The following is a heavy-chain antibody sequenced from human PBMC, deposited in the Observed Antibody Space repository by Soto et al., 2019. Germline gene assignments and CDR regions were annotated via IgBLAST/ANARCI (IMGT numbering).Heavy chain of an antibody. V-gene: IGHV4-34*01. Sequence: ASETLSLTCAVYGGSFSGYYWSWIRQPPGKGLEWIGEINHSGSTNYNPSLKSRVTISVDTSKNQFSLKLSSVTAADTAVYYCARSVLGSSGYYYFYYYGMDVWGQGTTVTVSS. J-gene: IGHJ6*02. CDR1: GGSFSGYY. CDR2: INHSGST. D-gene: IGHD3-22*01. CDR3: ARSVLGSSGYYYFYYYGMDV.